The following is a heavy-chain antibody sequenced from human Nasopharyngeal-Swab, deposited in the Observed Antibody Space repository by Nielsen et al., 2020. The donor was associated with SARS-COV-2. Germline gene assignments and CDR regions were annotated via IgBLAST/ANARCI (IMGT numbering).Heavy chain of an antibody. CDR1: GFTFSSYA. D-gene: IGHD3-3*01. CDR3: AKDGESTIFGVVRRVY. J-gene: IGHJ4*02. Sequence: GESLKISCAASGFTFSSYAMSWVRQAPGKGLEWVSAISGSGGSTYYADSVKGRFTISRDNSKNTLYLQMNSLRAEDTAVYYCAKDGESTIFGVVRRVYWGQGTLVTVSS. CDR2: ISGSGGST. V-gene: IGHV3-23*01.